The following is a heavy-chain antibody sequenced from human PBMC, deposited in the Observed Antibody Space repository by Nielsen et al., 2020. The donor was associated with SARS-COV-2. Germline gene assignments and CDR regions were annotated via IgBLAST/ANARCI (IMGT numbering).Heavy chain of an antibody. CDR3: AKLDYGDY. J-gene: IGHJ4*02. CDR2: ISWNSGSI. CDR1: GFTFDDYA. V-gene: IGHV3-9*01. Sequence: GGSLRLSCAASGFTFDDYAMHWVRQAPGKGLEWVSDISWNSGSIGYADSVKGRFTISRDNAKNSLYLQMNSLRAEDTALYYCAKLDYGDYWGQGTLVTVSS.